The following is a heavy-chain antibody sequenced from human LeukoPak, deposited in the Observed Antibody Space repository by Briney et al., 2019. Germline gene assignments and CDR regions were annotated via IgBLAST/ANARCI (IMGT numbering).Heavy chain of an antibody. V-gene: IGHV3-23*01. J-gene: IGHJ3*02. CDR1: GFTFSSYA. Sequence: GSLRLSCAASGFTFSSYAMSWVRQAPGKGLEWVSAISGSGGSTYYADSVKGRFTISRDNSKNTLYLQMNSLRAEDTAVHYCAKDPTRKYYYDSSGNLDAFDIWGQGTMVTVSS. CDR3: AKDPTRKYYYDSSGNLDAFDI. D-gene: IGHD3-22*01. CDR2: ISGSGGST.